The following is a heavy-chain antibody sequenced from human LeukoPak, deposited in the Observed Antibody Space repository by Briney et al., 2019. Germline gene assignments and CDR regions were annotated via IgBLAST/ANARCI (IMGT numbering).Heavy chain of an antibody. J-gene: IGHJ3*02. D-gene: IGHD6-6*01. CDR2: ISGSGGST. V-gene: IGHV3-23*01. Sequence: GGSLRLSCAASGFTFSSYAMSWVRQAPGKGLEWVSAISGSGGSTYYADSVKGRFTISRDNSKSTLYLQMNSLRAEDTAVYYCAKDRPEYSSSATTFDIWGQGTMVTVSS. CDR1: GFTFSSYA. CDR3: AKDRPEYSSSATTFDI.